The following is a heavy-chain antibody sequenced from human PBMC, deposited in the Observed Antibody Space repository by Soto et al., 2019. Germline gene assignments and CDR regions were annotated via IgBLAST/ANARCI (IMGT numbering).Heavy chain of an antibody. Sequence: SVKVSCKASGGTFSSYAISWVRQAPGQGLEWMGGIIPIFGTANYAQKFQGRVTITADKSTSTAYMELSSLRSEDTAVYYCASTAARGRLYYYYGMDVWGQGTTVTSP. J-gene: IGHJ6*02. V-gene: IGHV1-69*06. CDR2: IIPIFGTA. CDR1: GGTFSSYA. D-gene: IGHD2-2*01. CDR3: ASTAARGRLYYYYGMDV.